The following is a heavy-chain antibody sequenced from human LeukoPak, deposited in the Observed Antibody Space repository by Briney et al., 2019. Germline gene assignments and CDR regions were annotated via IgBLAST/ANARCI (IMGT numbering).Heavy chain of an antibody. D-gene: IGHD6-13*01. CDR3: ARGHAIIAAAWFDP. J-gene: IGHJ5*02. V-gene: IGHV4-39*07. Sequence: PSETLSLTCTVSGGSISSSSYYWGWIRQPPGKGLEWIGSIYYSGSTYYNPSLKSRVTISVDTSKNQFSLKLSSVTAADTAVYYCARGHAIIAAAWFDPWGQGTLVTVSS. CDR1: GGSISSSSYY. CDR2: IYYSGST.